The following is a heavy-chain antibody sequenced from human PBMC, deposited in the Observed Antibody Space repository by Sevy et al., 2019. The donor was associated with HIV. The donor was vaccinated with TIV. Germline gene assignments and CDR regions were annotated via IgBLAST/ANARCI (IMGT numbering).Heavy chain of an antibody. D-gene: IGHD3-3*01. CDR1: GYTLSKLS. CDR2: FDPEDGET. CDR3: ATLDFWSDYPLYGMAV. Sequence: ASVKVSCKVSGYTLSKLSMHWVRQAPGKGPEWMGGFDPEDGETIYAQKFQGRVTMTEDTSTDTAYMELSSLRSQDTAVYYCATLDFWSDYPLYGMAVWGQGTKVTVSS. V-gene: IGHV1-24*01. J-gene: IGHJ6*02.